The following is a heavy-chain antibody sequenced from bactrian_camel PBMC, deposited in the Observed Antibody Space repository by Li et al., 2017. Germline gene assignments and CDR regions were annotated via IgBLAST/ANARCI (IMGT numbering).Heavy chain of an antibody. D-gene: IGHD6*01. CDR2: IDRARRT. J-gene: IGHJ6*01. V-gene: IGHV3S53*01. CDR3: AAGLRPECSPRSSSFGH. Sequence: VQLVESGGGSVQAGGSLTLSCAASGNIFNTHCVAWFRQAPGKERERVATIDRARRTTYADSVKGRFTISRDNAKNILTLQMNNLKVEDTAKYYCAAGLRPECSPRSSSFGHWGQGTQVTVS. CDR1: GNIFNTHC.